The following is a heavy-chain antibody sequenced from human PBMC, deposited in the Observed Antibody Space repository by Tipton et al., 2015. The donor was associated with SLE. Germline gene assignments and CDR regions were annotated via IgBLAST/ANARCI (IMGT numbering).Heavy chain of an antibody. V-gene: IGHV4-34*01. CDR3: ARLYYDFWSGYLFDY. D-gene: IGHD3-3*01. J-gene: IGHJ4*02. CDR1: GGSFSGYY. Sequence: TLSLTCAVYGGSFSGYYWTWIRQPPGKGLEWIGEINHSGSTNYNPSLKSRVTISLDTSKNQFSLNLRSVTAADTAVYYCARLYYDFWSGYLFDYWGQGTLVTVSS. CDR2: INHSGST.